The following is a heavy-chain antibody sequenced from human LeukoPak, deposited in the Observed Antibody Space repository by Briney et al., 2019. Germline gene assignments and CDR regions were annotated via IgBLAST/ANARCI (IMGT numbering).Heavy chain of an antibody. CDR1: GFTFDDYA. CDR2: ISWNSGSI. D-gene: IGHD3-10*01. CDR3: AKSASPYYYGSGSYYKN. Sequence: GGSLRLSCAASGFTFDDYAMHWVRQAPGKGLEWVSGISWNSGSIDYAYSVKGRFTISRDNAKNSLYLQMNTLRAEDTALYYCAKSASPYYYGSGSYYKNWGQGTLVTVSS. V-gene: IGHV3-9*01. J-gene: IGHJ4*02.